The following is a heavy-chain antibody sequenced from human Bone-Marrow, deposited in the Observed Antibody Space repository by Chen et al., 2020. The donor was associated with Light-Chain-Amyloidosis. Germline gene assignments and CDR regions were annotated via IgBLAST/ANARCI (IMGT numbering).Heavy chain of an antibody. J-gene: IGHJ6*02. CDR1: GYTFTSYD. D-gene: IGHD4-17*01. CDR3: ARGDDYGDYYYYYGIDV. CDR2: MNPNSGNT. V-gene: IGHV1-8*01. Sequence: QVQLVQSGAEVKKPGASVKVSCKASGYTFTSYDINWVRQATGQGLEWMGWMNPNSGNTGYAQKFQGRVTMTRNTSISTAYMELSSLRSEDTAVYYCARGDDYGDYYYYYGIDVWGQGTTVTVSS.